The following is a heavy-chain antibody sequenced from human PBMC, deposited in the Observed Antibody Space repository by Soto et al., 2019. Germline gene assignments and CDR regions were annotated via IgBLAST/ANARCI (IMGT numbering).Heavy chain of an antibody. CDR2: IAHDGHFQ. V-gene: IGHV3-30*12. D-gene: IGHD3-16*01. J-gene: IGHJ3*02. CDR1: GFTFSSYG. Sequence: GGSLRLSFAASGFTFSSYGVHWVRQAPGKGLEWVAVIAHDGHFQLYAESMKGRFTISRDNSRNTLYLHMNSLRAEDTGFYYCARDESYDDNALDIWGRGTMVPVSS. CDR3: ARDESYDDNALDI.